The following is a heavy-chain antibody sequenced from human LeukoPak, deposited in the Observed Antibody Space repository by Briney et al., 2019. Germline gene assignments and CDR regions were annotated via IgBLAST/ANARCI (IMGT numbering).Heavy chain of an antibody. J-gene: IGHJ6*03. CDR2: IIPIFGTA. Sequence: AASVKVSCKASGGTFSSYAISWVRQAPGQGVEWMGGIIPIFGTANYAQKFQGTVTITTDESTSTAYMELSSLRSEDTAVYYCAHTSTESGDYYYYYMDVWGKGTTVTVSS. D-gene: IGHD5-18*01. CDR3: AHTSTESGDYYYYYMDV. CDR1: GGTFSSYA. V-gene: IGHV1-69*05.